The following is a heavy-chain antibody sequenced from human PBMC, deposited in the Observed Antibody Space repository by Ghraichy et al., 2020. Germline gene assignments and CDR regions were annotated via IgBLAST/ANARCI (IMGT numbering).Heavy chain of an antibody. Sequence: SETLSLTCTVSGGSISSYYWSWIRQPPGKGLEWIAYIYYSGSTNYNPSLKSRVTISVDTSKNQFPLKLSSVTAADTAVYYCARDQGYHSSGYYYFDYWGQGTLVTVSS. J-gene: IGHJ4*02. CDR3: ARDQGYHSSGYYYFDY. V-gene: IGHV4-59*01. CDR2: IYYSGST. D-gene: IGHD3-22*01. CDR1: GGSISSYY.